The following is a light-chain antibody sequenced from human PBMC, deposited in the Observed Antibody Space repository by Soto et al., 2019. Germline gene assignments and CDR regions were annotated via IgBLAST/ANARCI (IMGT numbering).Light chain of an antibody. Sequence: EIVLTQSPATLSLSPGERATLSCRASQSVSSYIAWYQQKPGQAPRLLNYDASNRATGIPARFSGGGSGTDFTITISSLQPEDFAVYYCQQRSNCPWTFGQGTKVDIK. CDR1: QSVSSY. V-gene: IGKV3-11*01. J-gene: IGKJ1*01. CDR2: DAS. CDR3: QQRSNCPWT.